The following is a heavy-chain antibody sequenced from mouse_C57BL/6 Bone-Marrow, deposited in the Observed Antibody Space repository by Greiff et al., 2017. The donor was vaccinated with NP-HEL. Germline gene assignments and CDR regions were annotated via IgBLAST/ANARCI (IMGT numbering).Heavy chain of an antibody. J-gene: IGHJ1*03. D-gene: IGHD1-1*01. CDR2: IYPRSGNT. CDR1: GYTFTSYG. Sequence: QVQLQQSGAELARPGASVKLSCKASGYTFTSYGISWVKQRTGQGLEWIGEIYPRSGNTYYNEKFKGKATLTAHKSSSTAYMELRSLTSEDSAVYFCATPITTVGYWYFDVWGTGTTVTVSS. CDR3: ATPITTVGYWYFDV. V-gene: IGHV1-81*01.